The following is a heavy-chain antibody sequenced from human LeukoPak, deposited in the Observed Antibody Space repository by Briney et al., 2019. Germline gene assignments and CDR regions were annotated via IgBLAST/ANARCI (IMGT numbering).Heavy chain of an antibody. CDR2: IYYSGST. V-gene: IGHV4-59*01. Sequence: SETLSLTCTVSGGSISSYYWSWIRQPPGKGLEWNGYIYYSGSTNYNPSLKSRVTISVDTSKNQFSLKLSSVTAADTAVYYCARGRDTAMVHYYYYYMDVWGKGTTVTVSS. CDR1: GGSISSYY. D-gene: IGHD5-18*01. CDR3: ARGRDTAMVHYYYYYMDV. J-gene: IGHJ6*03.